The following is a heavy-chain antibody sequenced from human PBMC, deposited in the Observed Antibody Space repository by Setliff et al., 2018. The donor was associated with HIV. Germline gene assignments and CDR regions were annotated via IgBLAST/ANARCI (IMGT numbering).Heavy chain of an antibody. J-gene: IGHJ3*02. D-gene: IGHD3-10*01. CDR1: GGTFSSYA. V-gene: IGHV1-69*10. Sequence: ASVKVSCKASGGTFSSYAISWVRQAPGQGLEWMGGIIPILGIANYAQKFQGRVTITADKSTSTAYMELSSLRSEDTAVYYCARVPHGSGSYYKSPKGAFDIWGQSTMVTVSS. CDR2: IIPILGIA. CDR3: ARVPHGSGSYYKSPKGAFDI.